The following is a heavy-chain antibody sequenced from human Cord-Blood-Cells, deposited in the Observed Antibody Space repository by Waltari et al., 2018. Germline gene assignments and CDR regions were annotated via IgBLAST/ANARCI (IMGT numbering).Heavy chain of an antibody. CDR3: ARDGDYFDY. D-gene: IGHD2-15*01. V-gene: IGHV1-69*01. CDR1: GGTISSSA. Sequence: QVQLVQSGAVVKTPGASVKVSCKASGGTISSSAISWVRQAPGQGLEWMGGIIPIFGTANYAQKFQGRVTITADESTSTAYMELSSLRSEDTAVYYCARDGDYFDYWGQGTLVTVSS. J-gene: IGHJ4*02. CDR2: IIPIFGTA.